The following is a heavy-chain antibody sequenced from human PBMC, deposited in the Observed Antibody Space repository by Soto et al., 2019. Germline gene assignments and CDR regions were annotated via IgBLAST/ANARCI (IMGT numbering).Heavy chain of an antibody. CDR2: ISGSGGST. D-gene: IGHD6-13*01. J-gene: IGHJ4*02. Sequence: EVQLLESGGGLVQPGGSLRLSCAASGFTFSSYAMRWVRQAPGKGLEWVSAISGSGGSTYYADSVKGRFTLSRDNSKHTLYLQMNSLRAEDTAVYYCARRGPGTYFDYWGQGTLVTVSS. V-gene: IGHV3-23*01. CDR1: GFTFSSYA. CDR3: ARRGPGTYFDY.